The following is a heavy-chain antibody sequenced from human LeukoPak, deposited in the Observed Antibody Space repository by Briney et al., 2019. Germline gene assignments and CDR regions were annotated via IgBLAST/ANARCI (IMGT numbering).Heavy chain of an antibody. CDR1: GYTLTELS. CDR2: FDPEDGET. Sequence: ASVKVSCKVSGYTLTELSMHWVRQAPGKGLEWMGGFDPEDGETIYAQKFQGGVTMTEDTSTDTAYMELSSLRSEDTAVYYCATFVKFPLHYGDYVPNWFDPWGQGTLVTVSS. CDR3: ATFVKFPLHYGDYVPNWFDP. D-gene: IGHD4-17*01. J-gene: IGHJ5*02. V-gene: IGHV1-24*01.